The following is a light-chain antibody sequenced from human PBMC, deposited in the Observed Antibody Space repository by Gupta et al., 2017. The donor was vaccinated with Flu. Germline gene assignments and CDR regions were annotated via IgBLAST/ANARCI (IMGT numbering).Light chain of an antibody. CDR2: EVR. CDR3: SSFADSRYI. V-gene: IGLV2-8*01. Sequence: SVTVAGAGSSSDRGGENEVYWYQQRPGLPPKLLIYEVRTRPSWVPDRFSGSRSGNTASLTVSGLQDEDEADYYCSSFADSRYIFGAGT. CDR1: SSDRGGENE. J-gene: IGLJ1*01.